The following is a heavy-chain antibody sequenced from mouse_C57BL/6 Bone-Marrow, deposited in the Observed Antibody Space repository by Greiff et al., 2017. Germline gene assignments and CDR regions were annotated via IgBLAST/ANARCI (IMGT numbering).Heavy chain of an antibody. V-gene: IGHV1-75*01. Sequence: VQGVESGPELVKPGASVKISCKASGYTFTDYYINWVKQRPGQGLEWIGWIFPGSGSTYYNEKFKGKATLTVDKSSSTAYMLLSSLTSEDSAVYFCAREPYYYGTPLAMDYWGQGTSVTVSS. D-gene: IGHD1-1*01. CDR2: IFPGSGST. J-gene: IGHJ4*01. CDR1: GYTFTDYY. CDR3: AREPYYYGTPLAMDY.